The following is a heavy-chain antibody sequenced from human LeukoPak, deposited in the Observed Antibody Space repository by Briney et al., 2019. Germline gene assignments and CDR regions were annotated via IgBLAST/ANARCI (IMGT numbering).Heavy chain of an antibody. D-gene: IGHD2-15*01. V-gene: IGHV3-30*04. Sequence: GGSLRLSCAASGFTCSSYAMHWVRQAPGKGLEWVAVISYDGSNKYYADSVKGRFTISRDNSKNTLYLQMNSLRAEDTAVYYCARDRLGYCSGGSCRAFDIWGQGTMVTVSS. CDR1: GFTCSSYA. J-gene: IGHJ3*02. CDR2: ISYDGSNK. CDR3: ARDRLGYCSGGSCRAFDI.